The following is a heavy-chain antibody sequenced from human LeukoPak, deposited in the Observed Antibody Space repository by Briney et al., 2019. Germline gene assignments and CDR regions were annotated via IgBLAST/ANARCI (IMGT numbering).Heavy chain of an antibody. Sequence: GGSLRLSCAASGLTFSNYAMNWVRQAPGKGLEWVSAISGSGGSTDYTDSVKGRFTISRDNSNNTLYLQMNSLRAEDTAVYYCAKGSGYGSGWYYFDYWGRGTLVTVSS. D-gene: IGHD6-19*01. CDR1: GLTFSNYA. CDR2: ISGSGGST. V-gene: IGHV3-23*01. CDR3: AKGSGYGSGWYYFDY. J-gene: IGHJ4*02.